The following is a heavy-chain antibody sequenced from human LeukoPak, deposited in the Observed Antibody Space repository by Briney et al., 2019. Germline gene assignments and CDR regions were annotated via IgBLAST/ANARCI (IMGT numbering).Heavy chain of an antibody. D-gene: IGHD3-22*01. Sequence: GGSLRLSCAASGFTVSNNYMNWVRQAPGKGLEWVSVIYSGGNTYYADSVEGRFTISRDNSKNTLYLQMNSLRAEDTAVYYCARETFYYYDSSDYYGIFDYWGQGTLVTVSS. CDR2: IYSGGNT. J-gene: IGHJ4*02. CDR3: ARETFYYYDSSDYYGIFDY. V-gene: IGHV3-53*01. CDR1: GFTVSNNY.